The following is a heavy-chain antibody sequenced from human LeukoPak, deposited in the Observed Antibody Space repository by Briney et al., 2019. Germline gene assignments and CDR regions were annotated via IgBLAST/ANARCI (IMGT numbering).Heavy chain of an antibody. J-gene: IGHJ4*02. CDR3: ARGGYDYGFVDY. CDR1: SGSISSYY. CDR2: IYYSGST. V-gene: IGHV4-30-4*01. Sequence: PSETLSLTCTVSSGSISSYYWSWIRQPPGKGLEWIGYIYYSGSTYYNPSLKSRVTISVDTSKNQFSLKLSSVTAADTAVYYCARGGYDYGFVDYWGQGALVTVSS. D-gene: IGHD5-12*01.